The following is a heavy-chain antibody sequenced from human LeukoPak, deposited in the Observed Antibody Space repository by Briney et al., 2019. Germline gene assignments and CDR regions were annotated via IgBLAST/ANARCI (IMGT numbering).Heavy chain of an antibody. V-gene: IGHV4-39*02. CDR2: IYDSGST. J-gene: IGHJ4*02. CDR3: ARESQYYFDY. CDR1: GGSIRSSYYY. Sequence: SETLSLTCTVSGGSIRSSYYYWGWIRQPPGKGLEWIGSIYDSGSTYYNPSLKSRVTISVDTSKNQFSLKLNSVTAADTAVYYCARESQYYFDYWGQGTLVTVSS.